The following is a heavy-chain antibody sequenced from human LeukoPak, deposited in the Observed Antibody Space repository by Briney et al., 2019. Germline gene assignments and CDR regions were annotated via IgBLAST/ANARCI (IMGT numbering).Heavy chain of an antibody. CDR1: GFTFSSYG. D-gene: IGHD6-13*01. CDR3: AKDEGSSWYVRRFDP. CDR2: IRYDGSNK. V-gene: IGHV3-30*02. J-gene: IGHJ5*02. Sequence: GGSLRLSCAASGFTFSSYGMHWVRQAPGKGPEWVAFIRYDGSNKYYADSVKGRFTISRDNSKNTLYLQMNSLRAEDTAVYYCAKDEGSSWYVRRFDPWGQGTLVTVSS.